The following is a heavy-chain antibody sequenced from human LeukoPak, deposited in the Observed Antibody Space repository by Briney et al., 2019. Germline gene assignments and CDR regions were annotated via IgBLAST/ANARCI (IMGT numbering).Heavy chain of an antibody. CDR3: VKTDKLSSGWYRNFDY. CDR2: ISGSGGST. V-gene: IGHV3-23*01. D-gene: IGHD6-19*01. J-gene: IGHJ4*02. CDR1: GFTFSSYA. Sequence: GGSLRLSCAASGFTFSSYAMSWVRQVPGKGLEWVSAISGSGGSTYYADSVKGRFTISRDNSKTTLYLQMNSLRAEDTAVYYCVKTDKLSSGWYRNFDYWGQGTLVTVSS.